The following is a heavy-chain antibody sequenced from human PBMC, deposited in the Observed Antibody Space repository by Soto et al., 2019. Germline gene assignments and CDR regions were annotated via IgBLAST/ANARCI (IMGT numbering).Heavy chain of an antibody. CDR3: AAGYYFGDY. J-gene: IGHJ4*02. D-gene: IGHD3-9*01. Sequence: HVQLVESGGGVVQPGRSLRLSCAASGFSFSSYGMHWVRQAPGKGLEWVATISHDGRDKYYGDSVKGRFTISRDNSKNTLFLQMNSLRAEDTSLYYCAAGYYFGDYWGQGTLVTVSS. V-gene: IGHV3-30*03. CDR1: GFSFSSYG. CDR2: ISHDGRDK.